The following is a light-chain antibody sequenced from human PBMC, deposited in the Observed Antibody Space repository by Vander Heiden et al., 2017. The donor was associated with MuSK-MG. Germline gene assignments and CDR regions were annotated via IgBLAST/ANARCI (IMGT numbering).Light chain of an antibody. V-gene: IGLV2-14*01. CDR1: SSDVGGFNY. CDR3: SSYTNSTAVI. Sequence: QSALTQPASVSGSLGQSITISSPGASSDVGGFNYVSWYQQNPGKAPKLIIFEVSNRPSGISDRFSGSKSGNTASLTISGLQAEDEADYYCSSYTNSTAVIFGGGTKLTVL. CDR2: EVS. J-gene: IGLJ2*01.